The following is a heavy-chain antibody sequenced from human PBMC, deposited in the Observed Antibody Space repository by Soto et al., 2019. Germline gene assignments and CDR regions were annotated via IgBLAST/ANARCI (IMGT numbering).Heavy chain of an antibody. CDR1: GGTFSSYA. J-gene: IGHJ3*02. V-gene: IGHV1-69*01. CDR2: IIPIFGTA. D-gene: IGHD3-22*01. Sequence: QVQLVQSGAEVKKPGSSVKVSCKASGGTFSSYAISWVRQAPGQGLEWMGGIIPIFGTANYAQKFQGRVTINVDGSTGAAELESGTLTSEATAVYYCAIEDRSGYYQDALYIWGRVTTFTVAS. CDR3: AIEDRSGYYQDALYI.